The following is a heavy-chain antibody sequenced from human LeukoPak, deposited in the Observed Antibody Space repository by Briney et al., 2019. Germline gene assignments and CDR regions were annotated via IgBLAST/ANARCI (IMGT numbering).Heavy chain of an antibody. J-gene: IGHJ3*02. V-gene: IGHV4-4*07. CDR1: GGSIRSYY. Sequence: NPSETLSLTCTVSGGSIRSYYWNWIRQPAGKGLEWMGRIYTSGSTNYNPSLKSRVTMSVDTSKDQSSLKLSSVTAADTAVYYCARDNPPRTLDAFHIWGQGTMVTVSS. CDR2: IYTSGST. D-gene: IGHD1-14*01. CDR3: ARDNPPRTLDAFHI.